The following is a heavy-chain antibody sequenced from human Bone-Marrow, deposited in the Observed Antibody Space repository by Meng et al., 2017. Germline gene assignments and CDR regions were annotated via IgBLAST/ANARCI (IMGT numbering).Heavy chain of an antibody. CDR3: ARDREVGEFDY. CDR1: GFTFSSYA. Sequence: QVQLVASGGGVVQPGRFLRFSCAAPGFTFSSYAMHWVRQAPGKGLEWVAVISYDGSNKYYADSVKGRFTISRDNSKNTLYLQMNSLRAEDTAVYYCARDREVGEFDYWGQGTLVTVSS. J-gene: IGHJ4*02. CDR2: ISYDGSNK. V-gene: IGHV3-30*01. D-gene: IGHD1-26*01.